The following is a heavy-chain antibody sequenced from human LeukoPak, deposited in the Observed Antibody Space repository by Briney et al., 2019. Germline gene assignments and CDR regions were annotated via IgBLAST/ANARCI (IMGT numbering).Heavy chain of an antibody. V-gene: IGHV4-59*07. CDR3: ARMSSGYYPNFDD. CDR1: GGSISSYY. J-gene: IGHJ4*02. Sequence: SDTLSLTCTVSGGSISSYYWSWLRQPPGKGLEWIGYTYYNESTNYNPSLKRRVTISVHTSKNQCSLKLRSVTAADAAVYYCARMSSGYYPNFDDWGQGTLVTVSA. D-gene: IGHD3-22*01. CDR2: TYYNEST.